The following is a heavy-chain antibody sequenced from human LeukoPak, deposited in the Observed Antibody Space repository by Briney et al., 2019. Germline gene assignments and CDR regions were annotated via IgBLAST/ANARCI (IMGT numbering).Heavy chain of an antibody. CDR2: IYYSGST. Sequence: SETLSLTCAVSGGSISSGGYSWRWIRQPPGKGLEWIGYIYYSGSTYYNPSLKSRVTISVDTSKNQFSLKLSSVTAADTAVYYCARVLKPPSGSAGEHWFDPWGQGTLVTVSS. CDR1: GGSISSGGYS. CDR3: ARVLKPPSGSAGEHWFDP. D-gene: IGHD1-26*01. J-gene: IGHJ5*02. V-gene: IGHV4-30-4*07.